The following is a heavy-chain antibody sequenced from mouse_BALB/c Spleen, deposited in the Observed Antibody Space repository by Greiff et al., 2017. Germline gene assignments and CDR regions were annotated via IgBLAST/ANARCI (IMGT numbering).Heavy chain of an antibody. Sequence: VQLQQSGAELARPGASVKLSCKASGYTFTSYWMQWVKQRPGQGLEWIGAIYPGDGDTRYTQKFKGKATLTADKSSSTAYMQLSSLASEDSAVYYCARGDGYYWGQGTTLTVSS. J-gene: IGHJ2*01. CDR2: IYPGDGDT. CDR3: ARGDGYY. D-gene: IGHD2-3*01. V-gene: IGHV1-87*01. CDR1: GYTFTSYW.